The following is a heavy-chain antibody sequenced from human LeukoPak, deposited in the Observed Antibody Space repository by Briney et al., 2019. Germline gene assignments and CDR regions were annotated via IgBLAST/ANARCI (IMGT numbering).Heavy chain of an antibody. Sequence: GGSLRLSCAASGFTFSSYAMHWVRQAPGKGLEWVAVISYDGSNKYYADSVKGRFTISRDNSKNTLYLQMNSLRAEDTAVYYCAGGGYSYGYDYYYMDVWGKGTTVTVSS. D-gene: IGHD5-18*01. CDR1: GFTFSSYA. CDR3: AGGGYSYGYDYYYMDV. J-gene: IGHJ6*03. CDR2: ISYDGSNK. V-gene: IGHV3-30-3*01.